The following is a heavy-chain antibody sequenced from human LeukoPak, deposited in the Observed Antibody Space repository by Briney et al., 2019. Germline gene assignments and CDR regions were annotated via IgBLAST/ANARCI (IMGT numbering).Heavy chain of an antibody. CDR3: AKRVGATSDP. CDR2: ISSSSSYI. D-gene: IGHD1-26*01. J-gene: IGHJ5*02. Sequence: PGGSLRLSCAASGFTFSSYSMNWVRQAPGKGLEWVSSISSSSSYIYYADSVKGGFTISRDNAKNSLYLQMNSLRAEGTAVYYCAKRVGATSDPWGQGTLVTVSS. V-gene: IGHV3-21*04. CDR1: GFTFSSYS.